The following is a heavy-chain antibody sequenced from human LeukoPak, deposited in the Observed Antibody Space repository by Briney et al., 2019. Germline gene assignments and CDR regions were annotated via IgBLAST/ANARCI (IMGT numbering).Heavy chain of an antibody. CDR2: IKEDGSER. CDR3: VRGYDSTGYYGDDF. D-gene: IGHD3-22*01. J-gene: IGHJ4*02. CDR1: GFTLGTYW. Sequence: PGRSLRLSCAASGFTLGTYWMSWVRQAPGKGLEWVANIKEDGSERYHVDSVKGRFTISRDNAKNSLYLQMNSLRAEDTAVYYCVRGYDSTGYYGDDFWGQGTLVTVSS. V-gene: IGHV3-7*04.